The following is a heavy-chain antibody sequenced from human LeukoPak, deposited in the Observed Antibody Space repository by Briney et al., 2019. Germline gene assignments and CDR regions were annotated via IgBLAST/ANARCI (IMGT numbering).Heavy chain of an antibody. CDR3: ARPYCSGGSCYSGDY. D-gene: IGHD2-15*01. CDR1: GFTFSSYS. J-gene: IGHJ4*02. CDR2: ISSSSSYI. Sequence: GGSLRLSCAASGFTFSSYSMNWVRQAPGKGLEWVSSISSSSSYIYYADSVKGRFTISRDNAKNSLYLQMNSLRAEDTAVYYCARPYCSGGSCYSGDYRGQGTLVTVSS. V-gene: IGHV3-21*01.